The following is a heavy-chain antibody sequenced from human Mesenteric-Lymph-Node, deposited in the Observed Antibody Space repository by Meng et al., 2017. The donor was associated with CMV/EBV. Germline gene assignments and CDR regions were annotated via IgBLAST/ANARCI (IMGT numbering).Heavy chain of an antibody. D-gene: IGHD2-2*01. CDR1: GYSFNIYW. CDR3: ARRYCTGTGCYAPLDY. J-gene: IGHJ4*02. Sequence: GESLKISCQASGYSFNIYWIGWVRQMPGKGLEWMGIIYPGDSSTKYNPSFQGQVTMSADKSVTTAYLQWSSLKASDTAMYYCARRYCTGTGCYAPLDYWGQGTLVTVSS. CDR2: IYPGDSST. V-gene: IGHV5-51*01.